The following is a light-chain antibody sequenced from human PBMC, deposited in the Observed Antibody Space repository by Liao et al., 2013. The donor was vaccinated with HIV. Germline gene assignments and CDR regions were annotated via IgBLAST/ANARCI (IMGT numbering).Light chain of an antibody. CDR3: QLWDSSSDHPYV. Sequence: SYELTQPPSVSVSPGQTAGITCSGDVLPNRYSYWYQKKPGQAPVLVIYYDTERPSGIPERFSGSNSGNTATLTISRVEPGDEADYYCQLWDSSSDHPYVFGTGTQVTVL. CDR1: VLPNRY. J-gene: IGLJ1*01. CDR2: YDT. V-gene: IGLV3-21*01.